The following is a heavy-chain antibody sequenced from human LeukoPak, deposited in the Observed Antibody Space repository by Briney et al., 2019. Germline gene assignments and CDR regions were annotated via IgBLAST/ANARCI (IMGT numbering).Heavy chain of an antibody. D-gene: IGHD3-22*01. J-gene: IGHJ6*03. Sequence: SQTLSLTCTVSGGSISSTGYYWSWIRQPAGKGLEWIGRIYSSGSTNYSPSLKSRVTILVDTSKSQFSLKLSSVTAADTAVYYCARDVGWLPNYYYYYMDVWGKGTTVTVSS. CDR2: IYSSGST. V-gene: IGHV4-61*02. CDR1: GGSISSTGYY. CDR3: ARDVGWLPNYYYYYMDV.